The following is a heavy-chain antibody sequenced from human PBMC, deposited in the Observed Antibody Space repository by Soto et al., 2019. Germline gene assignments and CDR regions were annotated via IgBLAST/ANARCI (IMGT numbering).Heavy chain of an antibody. D-gene: IGHD4-17*01. CDR2: ISYDGSNK. J-gene: IGHJ4*02. CDR1: GFTFSSYA. Sequence: QAQLVESGGGVVQPGRSLRLSCAASGFTFSSYAMHWVRQAPGKGLEWVAVISYDGSNKYYADSVKGRFTISRDNSKNTLYLQMNSLRAEDTAVYYCAREQTTVTTHADFDYWGQGTLVTVSS. V-gene: IGHV3-30-3*01. CDR3: AREQTTVTTHADFDY.